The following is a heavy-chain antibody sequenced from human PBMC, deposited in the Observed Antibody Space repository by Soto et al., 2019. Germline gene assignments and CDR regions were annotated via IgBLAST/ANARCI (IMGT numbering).Heavy chain of an antibody. CDR1: GGSFNGYH. J-gene: IGHJ3*02. CDR3: ARPLMWSDKTGAFDM. CDR2: INHTGHV. D-gene: IGHD2-21*01. Sequence: QVQLQQWGAGLLKPSETLSLTCGVYGGSFNGYHWSWIRQTPGKGLEWIGQINHTGHVNYNPSLKRRLTLSVDPSKKQFSLRLSSVTAADTAVYNCARPLMWSDKTGAFDMWGQGTTVTVSS. V-gene: IGHV4-34*02.